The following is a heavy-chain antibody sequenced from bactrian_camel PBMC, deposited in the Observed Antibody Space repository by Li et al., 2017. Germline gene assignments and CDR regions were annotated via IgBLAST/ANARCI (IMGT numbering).Heavy chain of an antibody. Sequence: DVQLVESGGDSVQAGGSLRLSCEYSPEHSPSSNCMGWFRQPPGKEREAVATIYTGGGGSAYYADSVNGRFTISEDNAKNTVYLQMNSLKPEDTAMYYCAADKATDCRGGYDRLKRRTWGVDFAYWGRGTQVTVS. V-gene: IGHV3S40*01. CDR3: AADKATDCRGGYDRLKRRTWGVDFAY. D-gene: IGHD2*01. CDR1: PEHSPSSNC. J-gene: IGHJ6*01. CDR2: IYTGGGGSA.